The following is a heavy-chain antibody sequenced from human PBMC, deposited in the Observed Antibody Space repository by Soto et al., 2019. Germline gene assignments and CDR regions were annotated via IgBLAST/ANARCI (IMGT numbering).Heavy chain of an antibody. J-gene: IGHJ4*02. Sequence: WASVKVSCKASGYTFTSYGISWVRQAPGQWLEWMGWISAYNGNTNYAQKLQGRVTMTTDTSKNHFSLQLNSVSPEDAAVYYCARTLRGRGVKYFDDWGQGTLVTVSS. V-gene: IGHV1-18*01. D-gene: IGHD3-10*01. CDR1: GYTFTSYG. CDR2: ISAYNGNT. CDR3: ARTLRGRGVKYFDD.